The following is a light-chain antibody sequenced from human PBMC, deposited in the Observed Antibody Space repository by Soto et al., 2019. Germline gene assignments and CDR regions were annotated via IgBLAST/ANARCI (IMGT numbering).Light chain of an antibody. V-gene: IGLV2-14*01. CDR3: SSYTGSNIRYV. J-gene: IGLJ1*01. CDR1: SNDVGGYNY. CDR2: EVS. Sequence: VLTQPASVSGSPGQSITISCTGTSNDVGGYNYVSWYQHHPGKAPKLMIYEVSDRPSGVSNRFSGSKSGNTASLTISGLQAEDEADYYCSSYTGSNIRYVFGTGTKVTVL.